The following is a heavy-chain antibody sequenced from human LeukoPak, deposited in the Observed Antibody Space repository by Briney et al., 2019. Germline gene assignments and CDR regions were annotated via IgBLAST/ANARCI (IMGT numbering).Heavy chain of an antibody. D-gene: IGHD3-9*01. J-gene: IGHJ4*02. CDR2: INPNSGGT. CDR1: GYTFTGYY. V-gene: IGHV1-2*02. Sequence: ASVKVSCKASGYTFTGYYMHWVRQAPGQGLEWMGWINPNSGGTNYAQKFQGRVTMTRDTSISTAYMELSRLRSDDTAVYYCATNLLYYDILTGYSYWGQGTLVTVSS. CDR3: ATNLLYYDILTGYSY.